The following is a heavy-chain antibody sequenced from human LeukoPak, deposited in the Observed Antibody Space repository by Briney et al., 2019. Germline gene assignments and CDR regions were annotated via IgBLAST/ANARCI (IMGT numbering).Heavy chain of an antibody. V-gene: IGHV4-39*01. D-gene: IGHD3-10*01. CDR2: IFYSGST. J-gene: IGHJ4*02. CDR3: ARLSRGGYYFDY. Sequence: PSETLSLTCTVPGGSIRSGSYYWDWIRQPPGKGLEWIGTIFYSGSTYYSPSLKRRVTISVDTSRNQFFLNLSSVTAADTAVYYCARLSRGGYYFDYWGQGTLVTVSS. CDR1: GGSIRSGSYY.